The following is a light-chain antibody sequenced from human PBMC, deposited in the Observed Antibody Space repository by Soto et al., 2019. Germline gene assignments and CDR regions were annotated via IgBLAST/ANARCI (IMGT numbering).Light chain of an antibody. CDR3: QTWGTGMHWV. V-gene: IGLV4-69*01. CDR1: SGNSSYA. J-gene: IGLJ3*02. CDR2: LNSDGSH. Sequence: QSVLTQSPSASASLGASVKLTCTLSSGNSSYAIAWHQQQPEKGPRYLMKLNSDGSHSKGDGIPDRFSGSSSGAERYLTISSLQSEDEADYYCQTWGTGMHWVFGGGTKLTVL.